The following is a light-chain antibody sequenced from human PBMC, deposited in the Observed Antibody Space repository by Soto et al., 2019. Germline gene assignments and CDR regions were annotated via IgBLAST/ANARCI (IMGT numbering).Light chain of an antibody. V-gene: IGLV7-43*01. CDR3: LLYYGGSYV. CDR2: STT. J-gene: IGLJ1*01. Sequence: QSVVTQEPSLTVSPGGTVTLTCSSSTGPVTSGFYPHWVQQKPGQAPRTLIYSTTTKHSWTPARFSGSLLGGKAALTLSGVQHEDEADYDCLLYYGGSYVFGAGTKLTVL. CDR1: TGPVTSGFY.